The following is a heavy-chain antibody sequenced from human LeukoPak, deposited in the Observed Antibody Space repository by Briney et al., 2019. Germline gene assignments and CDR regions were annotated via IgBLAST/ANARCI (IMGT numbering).Heavy chain of an antibody. CDR3: ARDSHSSGWYVPDY. J-gene: IGHJ4*02. CDR1: GYTFTGNY. CDR2: INPNNGAT. Sequence: GASVKVSCKASGYTFTGNYLHWVRQAPGQGLEWMGWINPNNGATVYAQNFQGRVTMTRDTSISTAYMELSRLTSDDTAVYYCARDSHSSGWYVPDYRGQGTLVTVSS. D-gene: IGHD6-19*01. V-gene: IGHV1-2*02.